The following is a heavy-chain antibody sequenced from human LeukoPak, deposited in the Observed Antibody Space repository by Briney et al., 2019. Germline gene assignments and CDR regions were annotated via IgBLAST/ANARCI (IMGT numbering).Heavy chain of an antibody. CDR3: TRQSTGSYYSPIDY. CDR1: GYTFTSYG. J-gene: IGHJ4*02. V-gene: IGHV1-18*01. D-gene: IGHD1-26*01. Sequence: ASVKVSCKASGYTFTSYGISWVRQAPGQGLEWMGWVSTYNGNTKYAQNLQGRVTTTTDTSTSTAYMELRSLRSDDTAMYYCTRQSTGSYYSPIDYWGQGTLVTVSS. CDR2: VSTYNGNT.